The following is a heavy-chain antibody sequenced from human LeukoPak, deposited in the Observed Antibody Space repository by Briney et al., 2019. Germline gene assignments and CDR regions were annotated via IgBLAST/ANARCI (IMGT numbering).Heavy chain of an antibody. D-gene: IGHD4-17*01. CDR3: ATDLSVGDYLWLDP. J-gene: IGHJ5*02. Sequence: ASVKVSCKASGYTFTSYDINWVRQATGQGLGWMGWMNPNSGNTGYAQKFQGRVTMTRNTSISTAYMELSSLRSEDTAVYYCATDLSVGDYLWLDPWGQGTLVTVSS. CDR2: MNPNSGNT. CDR1: GYTFTSYD. V-gene: IGHV1-8*01.